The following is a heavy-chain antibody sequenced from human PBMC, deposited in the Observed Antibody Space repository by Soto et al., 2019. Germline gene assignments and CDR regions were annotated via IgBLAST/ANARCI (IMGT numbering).Heavy chain of an antibody. Sequence: LRLSCAASGFTFSSPWMHWVRQAPGKGLVWVSRINSDGSSTSYADSVKGRFTISRDNAKNTLYLQMNSLRAEDTAVYYCAVGYCSGGSCLDWGQGTLVTVSS. V-gene: IGHV3-74*01. J-gene: IGHJ4*02. CDR3: AVGYCSGGSCLD. CDR2: INSDGSST. D-gene: IGHD2-15*01. CDR1: GFTFSSPW.